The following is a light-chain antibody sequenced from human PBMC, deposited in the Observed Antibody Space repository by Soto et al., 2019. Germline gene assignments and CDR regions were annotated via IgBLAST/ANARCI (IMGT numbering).Light chain of an antibody. J-gene: IGKJ4*01. CDR2: DSS. CDR3: QQRSNWPLT. Sequence: EIVMTQSPATLSVSPGERATLSCRASQSVGNNLAWHQQKPGQATRLLISDSSNSATGIPARFSGSGSGTAFSLTISSLEPEDFAVYYCQQRSNWPLTFGGGTKVDIK. V-gene: IGKV3-11*01. CDR1: QSVGNN.